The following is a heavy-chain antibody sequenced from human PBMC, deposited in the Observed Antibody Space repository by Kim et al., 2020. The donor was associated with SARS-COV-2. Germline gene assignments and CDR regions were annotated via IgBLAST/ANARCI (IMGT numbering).Heavy chain of an antibody. CDR3: AKEGSGIYDY. Sequence: GGSLRLSCAASGFTFSSYAMSWVRQAPGKGLEWVSAISGSGGSGYYADSVKGRFTISRDNSKNTLYLQMNSLRVEDTAVYFCAKEGSGIYDYWGQGTLVTVSS. CDR1: GFTFSSYA. CDR2: ISGSGGSG. D-gene: IGHD1-26*01. V-gene: IGHV3-23*01. J-gene: IGHJ4*02.